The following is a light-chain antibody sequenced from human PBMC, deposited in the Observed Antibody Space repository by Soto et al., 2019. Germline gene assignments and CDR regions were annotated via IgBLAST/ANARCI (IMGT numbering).Light chain of an antibody. CDR3: QQYGSSPPT. CDR1: QGVSSSY. J-gene: IGKJ2*01. Sequence: EIVLTQSPGTLSLSPGERATLTCRASQGVSSSYLAWYQQKPGQAPRLIIYGASSRATGIPDRFSGSGSGTDFTLTISRLEPEEFAMYYCQQYGSSPPTFGQGTKLEIK. V-gene: IGKV3-20*01. CDR2: GAS.